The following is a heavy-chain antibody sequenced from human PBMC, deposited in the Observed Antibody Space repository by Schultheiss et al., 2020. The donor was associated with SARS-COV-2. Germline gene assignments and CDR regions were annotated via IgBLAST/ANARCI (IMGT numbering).Heavy chain of an antibody. V-gene: IGHV3-33*08. CDR3: ARDPSSSSWSYYYYGMDV. J-gene: IGHJ6*02. CDR1: GFTFSSYS. D-gene: IGHD6-13*01. Sequence: GGSLRLSCAASGFTFSSYSMNWVRQAPGKGLEWVADIKCDGSEKYYADSVKGRFTISRDNSKNTLYLQMNSLRAEDTAVYYCARDPSSSSWSYYYYGMDVWGQGTTVTVSS. CDR2: IKCDGSEK.